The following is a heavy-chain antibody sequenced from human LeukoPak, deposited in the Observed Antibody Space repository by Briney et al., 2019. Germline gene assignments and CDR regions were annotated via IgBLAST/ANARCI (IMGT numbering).Heavy chain of an antibody. D-gene: IGHD3-9*01. CDR3: ARVRYDILTGSVDY. J-gene: IGHJ4*02. V-gene: IGHV3-48*03. CDR1: GFTFNSYE. CDR2: INSGGSAI. Sequence: PGGSLRLSCAASGFTFNSYEMNWVRQAPGKGLEWVSYINSGGSAIYYADSVKGRFTISRDNAKNSLYLQMNSLRADDTAVYYCARVRYDILTGSVDYWGQGTLVTVSS.